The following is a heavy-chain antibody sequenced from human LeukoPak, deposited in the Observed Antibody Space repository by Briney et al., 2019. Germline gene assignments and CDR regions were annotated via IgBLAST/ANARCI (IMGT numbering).Heavy chain of an antibody. CDR1: GGSISSYY. Sequence: SETLSLTCTVSGGSISSYYWSWIRQPPGKGLEWIGYIYYSGSTNYNPSLKSRVTISVDTSKSQFSLKLSSVTAADTAVYYCARQGGGFWYFDLWGRGTLVTVSS. V-gene: IGHV4-59*08. D-gene: IGHD6-25*01. J-gene: IGHJ2*01. CDR2: IYYSGST. CDR3: ARQGGGFWYFDL.